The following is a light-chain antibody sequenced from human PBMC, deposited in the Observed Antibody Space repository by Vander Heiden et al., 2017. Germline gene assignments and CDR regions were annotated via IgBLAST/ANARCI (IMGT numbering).Light chain of an antibody. CDR3: QQCYSTQV. V-gene: IGKV1-39*01. CDR1: QSISTY. Sequence: DIQMTQSPSSLSASVGDRVTITCRASQSISTYLNWYQQKPGKAPKLLIYAASSLQSGVPSRFSGSGSGTDFTLTISSLQPEDFATYYCQQCYSTQVFGHWTKVDI. CDR2: AAS. J-gene: IGKJ3*01.